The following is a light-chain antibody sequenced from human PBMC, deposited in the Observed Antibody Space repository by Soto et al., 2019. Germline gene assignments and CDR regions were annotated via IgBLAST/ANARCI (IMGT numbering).Light chain of an antibody. Sequence: QFVPPRPPSVSESPGPSVAISCTATSGGVGWYSFVSWCQPHPAEAPTLMTYPVRHRPPGAPHRFSGSNCGTRASLPITGLQAVDEADYDCSSYTISSTLSVVGTGTKVTVL. CDR1: SGGVGWYSF. CDR3: SSYTISSTLSV. J-gene: IGLJ1*01. V-gene: IGLV2-14*01. CDR2: PVR.